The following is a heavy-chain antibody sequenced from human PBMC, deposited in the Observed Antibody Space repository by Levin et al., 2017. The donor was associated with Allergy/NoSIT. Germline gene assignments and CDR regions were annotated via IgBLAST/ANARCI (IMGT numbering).Heavy chain of an antibody. J-gene: IGHJ2*01. Sequence: PSETLSLTCTVSGGSISSYYWSWIRQPPGKGLEWIGYIYYSGSTNYNPSLKSRVTISVDTSKNQFSLKLSSVTAADTAVYYCARGTFSGGSSWYDSILLAWYFDLWGRGTLVTVSS. D-gene: IGHD6-13*01. CDR1: GGSISSYY. CDR3: ARGTFSGGSSWYDSILLAWYFDL. CDR2: IYYSGST. V-gene: IGHV4-59*01.